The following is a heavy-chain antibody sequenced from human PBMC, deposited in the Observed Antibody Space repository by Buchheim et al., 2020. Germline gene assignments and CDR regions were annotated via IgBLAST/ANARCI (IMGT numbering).Heavy chain of an antibody. V-gene: IGHV3-23*01. D-gene: IGHD3-10*01. Sequence: EVQLLESGGDLVQPGGSLRLSCEASGFTFINYGMSWVRQAPGKGLEWVSGIDGGSYTTFYADSVKGRFTISRDNRQNTLYVQMSGLRAEDTAVYYCAKRYYYGDGGAFDSWGQGTL. CDR3: AKRYYYGDGGAFDS. J-gene: IGHJ4*02. CDR1: GFTFINYG. CDR2: IDGGSYTT.